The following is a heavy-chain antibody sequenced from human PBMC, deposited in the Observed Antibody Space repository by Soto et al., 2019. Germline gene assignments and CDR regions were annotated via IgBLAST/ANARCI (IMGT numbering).Heavy chain of an antibody. CDR1: GFTFSNAW. D-gene: IGHD1-26*01. CDR3: TTGKIVGAVDYYGMDV. Sequence: GGSLRLSCAASGFTFSNAWMSWVRQAPGKGLEGVGRIKSKTDGGTTDYAAPVKGRFTISRDDSKNTLYLQMNSLKTEDKAVYYGTTGKIVGAVDYYGMDVWGQGTTVTVSS. CDR2: IKSKTDGGTT. J-gene: IGHJ6*02. V-gene: IGHV3-15*01.